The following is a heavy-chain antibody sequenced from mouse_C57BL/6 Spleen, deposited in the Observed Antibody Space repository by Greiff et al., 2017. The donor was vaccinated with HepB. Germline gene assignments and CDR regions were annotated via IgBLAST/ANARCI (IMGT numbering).Heavy chain of an antibody. D-gene: IGHD2-12*01. J-gene: IGHJ3*01. CDR1: GFTFSSYA. CDR3: ARDHYYSSSWFAY. V-gene: IGHV5-4*01. CDR2: ISDGGSYT. Sequence: EVQGVESGGGLVKPGGSLKLSCAASGFTFSSYAMSWVRQTPEKRLEWVATISDGGSYTYYPDNVKGRFTISRDNAKNNLYLQMSHLKSEDTAMYYCARDHYYSSSWFAYWGQGTLVTVSA.